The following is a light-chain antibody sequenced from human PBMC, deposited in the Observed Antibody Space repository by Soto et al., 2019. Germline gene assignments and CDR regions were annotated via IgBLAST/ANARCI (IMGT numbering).Light chain of an antibody. J-gene: IGLJ1*01. CDR3: CSYAGSSIL. V-gene: IGLV2-23*03. CDR1: SSDVGSYNL. Sequence: QSALTQPASVSGSPGQSITISCTGTSSDVGSYNLVSWYQQHPGKAPKLMIYEGSKRPSGVSNRFSGSKSGNTASLTISGLQAEDEADYYCCSYAGSSILFGTGTQLTVL. CDR2: EGS.